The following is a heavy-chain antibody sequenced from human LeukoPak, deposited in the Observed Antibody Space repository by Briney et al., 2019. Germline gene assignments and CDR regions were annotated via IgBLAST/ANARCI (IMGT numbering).Heavy chain of an antibody. CDR3: ARALGVTTGYYFDY. J-gene: IGHJ4*02. D-gene: IGHD4-17*01. V-gene: IGHV3-21*01. Sequence: PGGSLRLSCAASGFTFSKFYMNWVRQAPGKGLEWVSSIRGSTTYIYYTDSVKGRFTVSRDNAGNSLYLQMNGLGAEDTAVYYCARALGVTTGYYFDYWGQGILVTVSS. CDR1: GFTFSKFY. CDR2: IRGSTTYI.